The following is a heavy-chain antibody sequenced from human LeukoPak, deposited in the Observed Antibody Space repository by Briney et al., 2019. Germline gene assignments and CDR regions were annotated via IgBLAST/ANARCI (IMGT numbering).Heavy chain of an antibody. J-gene: IGHJ4*02. V-gene: IGHV1-18*01. D-gene: IGHD4-11*01. CDR1: GYIFTSYG. Sequence: GASVKVSCKASGYIFTSYGIIWVRQAPGQGLQWMGWISAHNGNTNYAQKLQGRVTMTTDTSTSTVYMELRSLRSDDTAVYCARAQTTLLLDYWGQGTLVTVSS. CDR3: ARAQTTLLLDY. CDR2: ISAHNGNT.